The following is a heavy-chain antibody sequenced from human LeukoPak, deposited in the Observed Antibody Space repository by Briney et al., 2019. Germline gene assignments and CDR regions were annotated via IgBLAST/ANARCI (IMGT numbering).Heavy chain of an antibody. V-gene: IGHV1-69*02. CDR1: GGTFSSYT. CDR3: ARSYGVGAFDI. CDR2: IIPILGIA. Sequence: ASVKVSCKASGGTFSSYTNSWVRQAPGQGLEWMGRIIPILGIANYAQKFQGRVTITADKSTSTAYMELSSLRSEDTAVYYCARSYGVGAFDIWGQGTMVTVSS. D-gene: IGHD3-10*01. J-gene: IGHJ3*02.